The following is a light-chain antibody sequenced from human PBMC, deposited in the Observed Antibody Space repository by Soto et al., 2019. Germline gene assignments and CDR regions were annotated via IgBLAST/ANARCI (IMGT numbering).Light chain of an antibody. Sequence: EIVLTQSPGTLSVSPGEGATLSCRASQRISISYLAWYQQKPGQAPRLLIYGTSSRATGIPDRFSGSGSGTDFTLTISRLEPEDFALYYCQHYGSSPRTFGQGTKVDI. J-gene: IGKJ1*01. V-gene: IGKV3-20*01. CDR3: QHYGSSPRT. CDR1: QRISISY. CDR2: GTS.